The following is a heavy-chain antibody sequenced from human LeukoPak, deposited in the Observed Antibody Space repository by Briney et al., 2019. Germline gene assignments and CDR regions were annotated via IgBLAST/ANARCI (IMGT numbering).Heavy chain of an antibody. Sequence: GGSLRLSCAASGFTFSDYYMSWVRQAPGKGLEWVADIRQDGGLKHYADSVKGRFTISRDNAENSLYLQMNSLRAEDTAVYYCAREIVGAIKSYFDYWGQGTLVTASS. CDR2: IRQDGGLK. D-gene: IGHD1-26*01. CDR1: GFTFSDYY. CDR3: AREIVGAIKSYFDY. J-gene: IGHJ4*02. V-gene: IGHV3-7*01.